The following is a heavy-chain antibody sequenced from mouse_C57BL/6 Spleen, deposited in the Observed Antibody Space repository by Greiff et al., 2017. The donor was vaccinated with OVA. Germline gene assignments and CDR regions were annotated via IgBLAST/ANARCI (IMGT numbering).Heavy chain of an antibody. Sequence: VMLVESGAELVKPGASVKISCKASGYAFSSYWMNWVKQRPGKGLEWIGQIYPGDGDTNYNGKFKGKATLTADKSSSTAYMQLSSLTSEDSAVYFCASASTVPYYFDYWGQGTTLTVSS. J-gene: IGHJ2*01. V-gene: IGHV1-80*01. CDR1: GYAFSSYW. D-gene: IGHD1-1*01. CDR2: IYPGDGDT. CDR3: ASASTVPYYFDY.